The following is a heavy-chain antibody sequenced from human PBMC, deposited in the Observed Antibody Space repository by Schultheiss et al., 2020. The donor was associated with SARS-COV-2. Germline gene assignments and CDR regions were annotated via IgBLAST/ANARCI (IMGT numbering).Heavy chain of an antibody. J-gene: IGHJ3*02. CDR3: AKAKVVNDAFDI. V-gene: IGHV3-33*06. CDR1: GFTFSSYG. CDR2: IWYDGSNK. D-gene: IGHD2-15*01. Sequence: AGSLRLSCAASGFTFSSYGMHWVRQAPGKGLEWVAVIWYDGSNKYYADSVKGRFTISRDNSKNTLYLQMNSLRAEDTAVYYCAKAKVVNDAFDIWGQGTMVTVSS.